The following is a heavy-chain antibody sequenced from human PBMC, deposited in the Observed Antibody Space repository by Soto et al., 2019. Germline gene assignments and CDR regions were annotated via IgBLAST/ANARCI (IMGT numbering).Heavy chain of an antibody. J-gene: IGHJ5*02. CDR2: INTGSTTI. CDR1: GFTLTGYS. CDR3: ARDRDGWSDP. V-gene: IGHV3-48*01. Sequence: EVKVVESGGALVQPGRSLRLSCAASGFTLTGYSMNWFRQAPGKGLEWVSYINTGSTTINYADSVKGRFTISRDNARNSLFLEMASLRVEDTAVYYCARDRDGWSDPWGQGPLVTVS. D-gene: IGHD3-10*01.